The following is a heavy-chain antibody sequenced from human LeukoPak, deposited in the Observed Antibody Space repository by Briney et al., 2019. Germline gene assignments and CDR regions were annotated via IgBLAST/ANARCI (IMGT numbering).Heavy chain of an antibody. V-gene: IGHV3-30*04. J-gene: IGHJ4*02. CDR2: ISYDGGYA. Sequence: PGWSLRLSCVASGFNFRTYAMDWVRQAPGKGLEGVGDISYDGGYASYAAAVRDRFTISRHNSKNTLFLQINSLRPEDAAVYYCATESSLSNWGQGTLVTVSS. CDR1: GFNFRTYA. CDR3: ATESSLSN.